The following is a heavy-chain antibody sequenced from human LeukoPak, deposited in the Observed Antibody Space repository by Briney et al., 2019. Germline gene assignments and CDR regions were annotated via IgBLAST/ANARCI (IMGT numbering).Heavy chain of an antibody. V-gene: IGHV3-74*01. J-gene: IGHJ6*03. D-gene: IGHD5-24*01. CDR2: INTDGSST. CDR1: GFTFSSYW. Sequence: PGGSLRLSCAASGFTFSSYWMHWVRQAPGKGLVWVSRINTDGSSTSYADSVKGRFTISRDNAKNTLYLQMNSLRAEDTAVYYCARDARWLQLGYYYYYMDVWGKGTTVTVSS. CDR3: ARDARWLQLGYYYYYMDV.